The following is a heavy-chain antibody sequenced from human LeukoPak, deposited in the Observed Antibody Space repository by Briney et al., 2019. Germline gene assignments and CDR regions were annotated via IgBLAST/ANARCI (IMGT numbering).Heavy chain of an antibody. CDR3: ARVFQPQQLVGWYFDY. CDR2: INAGNGNT. J-gene: IGHJ4*02. V-gene: IGHV1-3*01. Sequence: VASVKVSCKASGYTFTSYAMHWVRQAPGQRLEWMGWINAGNGNTNYAQKLQGRVTMTTDTSTSTAYMELRSLRSDDTAVYYCARVFQPQQLVGWYFDYWGQGTLVTVSS. D-gene: IGHD6-13*01. CDR1: GYTFTSYA.